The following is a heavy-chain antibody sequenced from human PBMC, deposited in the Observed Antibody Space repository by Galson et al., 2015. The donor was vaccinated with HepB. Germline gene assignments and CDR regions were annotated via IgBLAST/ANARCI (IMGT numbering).Heavy chain of an antibody. CDR2: INHSGST. CDR3: ARGQRLPRYYYYYMDV. D-gene: IGHD2-15*01. Sequence: SETLSLTCTVSGGSISSSSYSWSWIRQPPGKGLEWIGEINHSGSTNYNPSLKSRVTISVDTSKNQFSLKLSSVTAADTAVYYCARGQRLPRYYYYYMDVRGKGTTVTVSS. J-gene: IGHJ6*03. CDR1: GGSISSSSYS. V-gene: IGHV4-39*07.